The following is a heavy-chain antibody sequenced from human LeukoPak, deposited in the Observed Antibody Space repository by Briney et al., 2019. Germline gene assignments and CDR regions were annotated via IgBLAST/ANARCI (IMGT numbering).Heavy chain of an antibody. Sequence: QPGRSLRLSCAASGFTFSSYGMHWVRQAPGKGLEWVAVISYDGSNKYYADSVKGRFTISRDNSKNTLYLQMNSLRAEDTAVYYCASGDFWSGHNDYWGQGTLVTVSS. J-gene: IGHJ4*02. CDR3: ASGDFWSGHNDY. V-gene: IGHV3-30*03. CDR2: ISYDGSNK. D-gene: IGHD3-3*01. CDR1: GFTFSSYG.